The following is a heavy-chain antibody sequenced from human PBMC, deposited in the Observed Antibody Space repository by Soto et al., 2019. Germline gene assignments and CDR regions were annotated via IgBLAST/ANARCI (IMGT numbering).Heavy chain of an antibody. CDR1: GFTFSSYG. J-gene: IGHJ4*02. D-gene: IGHD6-13*01. V-gene: IGHV3-33*01. Sequence: PGGSLRLSCAASGFTFSSYGMHWVRQAPGKGLEWVAAIWYDGSNKYYADSVKGRFTISRDNSKNTLYLRMNSLRAEDTAVYYCARSRAGAGVAIDYWGQGTLVTVSS. CDR2: IWYDGSNK. CDR3: ARSRAGAGVAIDY.